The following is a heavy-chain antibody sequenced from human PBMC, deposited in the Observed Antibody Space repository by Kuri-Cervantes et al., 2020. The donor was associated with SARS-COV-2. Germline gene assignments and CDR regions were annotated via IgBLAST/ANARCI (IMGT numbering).Heavy chain of an antibody. CDR1: GGSISSYY. CDR2: IYYSGST. Sequence: GSLRLSCTVSGGSISSYYWSWIRQPPGRGLEWIGYIYYSGSTNYNPSLKSRVTISVDTSKNQFSLKLSSVTAADTAVYYCARHVRYFAYYFDYWGQGTLVTVSS. J-gene: IGHJ4*02. CDR3: ARHVRYFAYYFDY. D-gene: IGHD3-9*01. V-gene: IGHV4-59*08.